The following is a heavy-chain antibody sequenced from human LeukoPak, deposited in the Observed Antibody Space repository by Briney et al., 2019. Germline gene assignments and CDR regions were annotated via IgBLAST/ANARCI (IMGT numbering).Heavy chain of an antibody. CDR3: ARDLSSSWSYYYYGMDV. V-gene: IGHV4-34*01. CDR2: INHSGST. CDR1: GGSFSGYY. D-gene: IGHD6-13*01. Sequence: SETLSLTCAVYGGSFSGYYWSWIRQPPGKGLEWIGEINHSGSTNYNPSLKSRVTISVDTSKNQFSLKLSSVTAADTAVYYCARDLSSSWSYYYYGMDVWGQGTTVTVSS. J-gene: IGHJ6*02.